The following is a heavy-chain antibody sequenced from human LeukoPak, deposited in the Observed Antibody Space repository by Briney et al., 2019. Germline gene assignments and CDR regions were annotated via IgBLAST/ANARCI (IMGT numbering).Heavy chain of an antibody. CDR2: IKADGSEK. CDR1: GFSFSGHW. J-gene: IGHJ4*02. CDR3: AYRNNFEY. V-gene: IGHV3-7*05. Sequence: PGGSLRLSCAASGFSFSGHWMNWVRQPPGKGLEWVANIKADGSEKYYVDSVKGRFTISRDDAKRTADLQMDNLRAEDTAIYYCAYRNNFEYWGQGALVTVSS. D-gene: IGHD1-26*01.